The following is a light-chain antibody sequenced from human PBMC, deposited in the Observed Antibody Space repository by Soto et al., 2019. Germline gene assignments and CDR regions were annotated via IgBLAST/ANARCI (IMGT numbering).Light chain of an antibody. Sequence: QSALTQPASVSRSPGQSITISCTGTSSDIGPYNYVSWYQQHPGKAPKLIIYEVTNRPSGVSHRFSGSKSGTTASLTISGLQTEDEAHFYCSSYTTSSTVVFGGGTKLTVL. CDR3: SSYTTSSTVV. CDR1: SSDIGPYNY. CDR2: EVT. J-gene: IGLJ3*02. V-gene: IGLV2-14*01.